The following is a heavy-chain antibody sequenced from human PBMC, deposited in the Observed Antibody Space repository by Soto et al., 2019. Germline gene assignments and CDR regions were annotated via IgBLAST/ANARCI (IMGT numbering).Heavy chain of an antibody. CDR2: ISGSGGST. Sequence: GGSLRLSCAASGFTFSSYAMSWVRQAPGKGLEWVSAISGSGGSTYYADSVKGRFTISRDNSKNTLYLQMNSLRAEDTAVYYCAKVPNGGDGRSPKPDYWGQGTLVTVSS. CDR1: GFTFSSYA. J-gene: IGHJ4*02. D-gene: IGHD3-16*01. V-gene: IGHV3-23*01. CDR3: AKVPNGGDGRSPKPDY.